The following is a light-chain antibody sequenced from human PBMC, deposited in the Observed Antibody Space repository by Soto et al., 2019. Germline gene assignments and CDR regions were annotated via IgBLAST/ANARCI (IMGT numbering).Light chain of an antibody. CDR2: EVS. Sequence: QFALTQPASVSGSPGQSITISCTGTTTDIRRYNYVSWYQHHPDKAPKLILYEVSNRPSGVSDRFSGSKSGTTASLTISGLQPEDEASYYCSSYTSSGTLVFGGGTKLTVL. J-gene: IGLJ2*01. CDR1: TTDIRRYNY. V-gene: IGLV2-14*01. CDR3: SSYTSSGTLV.